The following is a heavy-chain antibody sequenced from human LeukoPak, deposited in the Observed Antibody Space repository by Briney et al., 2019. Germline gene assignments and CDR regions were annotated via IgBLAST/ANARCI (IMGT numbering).Heavy chain of an antibody. Sequence: PSETLSLTCAVYGGSFSGYYWSWIRQPPGKGLEWIGEINHSGSTNYNPSLKSRVTISVDTSKNQFSLKLSSVTAADTAVYYCARGLGTMIVVVGMGYYFDYWGQGTLVTVSS. J-gene: IGHJ4*02. CDR1: GGSFSGYY. CDR3: ARGLGTMIVVVGMGYYFDY. CDR2: INHSGST. V-gene: IGHV4-34*01. D-gene: IGHD3-22*01.